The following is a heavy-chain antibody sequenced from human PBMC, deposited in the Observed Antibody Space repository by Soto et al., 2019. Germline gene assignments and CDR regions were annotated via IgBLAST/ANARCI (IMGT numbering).Heavy chain of an antibody. Sequence: ASVKVSCKASGYTFTSYAMHWVRQAPGQRLEWMGWINAGNGNTKYSQKFQGRVTITRDTSASTAYMELSSLRSEDTAVYYCARDPASLRYFDWPPYYYGMAVWGQGTTVTVSS. CDR2: INAGNGNT. D-gene: IGHD3-9*01. J-gene: IGHJ6*02. V-gene: IGHV1-3*01. CDR3: ARDPASLRYFDWPPYYYGMAV. CDR1: GYTFTSYA.